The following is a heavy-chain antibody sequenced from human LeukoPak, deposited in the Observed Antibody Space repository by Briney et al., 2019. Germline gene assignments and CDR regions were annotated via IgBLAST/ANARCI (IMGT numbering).Heavy chain of an antibody. CDR2: ISYDGSNK. Sequence: PGRSLRLSCAASGFTFSSYGMHWVRQAPGKGLEWVAVISYDGSNKYYADSVKGRFTISRDNSKNTLYLQMNSLRAEDTAVYYCAKGGRFLEWLPYYYYYYGMDVWGQGTTVTVSS. V-gene: IGHV3-30*18. D-gene: IGHD3-3*01. CDR3: AKGGRFLEWLPYYYYYYGMDV. CDR1: GFTFSSYG. J-gene: IGHJ6*02.